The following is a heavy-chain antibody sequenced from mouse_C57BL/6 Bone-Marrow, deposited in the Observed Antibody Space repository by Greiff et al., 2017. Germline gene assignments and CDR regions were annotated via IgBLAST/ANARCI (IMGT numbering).Heavy chain of an antibody. CDR2: IDPETGGT. D-gene: IGHD2-4*01. CDR3: TRSSIYYDSLFAY. J-gene: IGHJ3*01. V-gene: IGHV1-15*01. CDR1: GYTFTDYE. Sequence: QVQLQQSGAELVRPGASVTLSCKASGYTFTDYEMHWVKQTPVHGLEWIGAIDPETGGTAYNQKFKGKAILTADKSSSTAYMELRSLTSEDSAVYYCTRSSIYYDSLFAYWGQGTLVTVSA.